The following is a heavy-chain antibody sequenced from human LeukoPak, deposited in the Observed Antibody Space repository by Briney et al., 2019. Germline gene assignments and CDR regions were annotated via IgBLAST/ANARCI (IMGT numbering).Heavy chain of an antibody. J-gene: IGHJ4*02. CDR3: AREGYYDSSGYGTFDY. CDR2: ISYDGSNK. V-gene: IGHV3-30-3*01. Sequence: GGSLRLSCAASGFTFSSYAMHWVRQAPGKGLEWVAVISYDGSNKYYADSVKGRFTISRDNSKNTLYLQMNSLRAEDTAVYYCAREGYYDSSGYGTFDYWGQGTLVTVSS. CDR1: GFTFSSYA. D-gene: IGHD3-22*01.